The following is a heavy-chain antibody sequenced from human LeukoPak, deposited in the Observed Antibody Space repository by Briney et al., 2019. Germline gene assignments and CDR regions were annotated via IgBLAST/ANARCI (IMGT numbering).Heavy chain of an antibody. CDR2: IYYSGST. CDR1: GGSISSYY. CDR3: ASNRPPQLAFDI. Sequence: PSETLSLTCIVSGGSISSYYWSWIRQPPGKGLEWIGYIYYSGSTNYNPSLKSRVTISVDTSKNQFSLKLSSVTAADTAVYYCASNRPPQLAFDIWGQGTMVTVSS. V-gene: IGHV4-59*01. D-gene: IGHD5-24*01. J-gene: IGHJ3*02.